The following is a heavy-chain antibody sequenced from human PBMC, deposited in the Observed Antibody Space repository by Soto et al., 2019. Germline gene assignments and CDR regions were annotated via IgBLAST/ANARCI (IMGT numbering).Heavy chain of an antibody. Sequence: ASVKVSCKVAGYTLTELSRHWVRQAPGKGREWMGGFDPEDGETIYAQKFQGRVTTTEDTSTDTAYMELSSLRSEDTAVYYCATVEVWRSNYHGWLAPSGQGTRVSVS. CDR1: GYTLTELS. D-gene: IGHD1-1*01. J-gene: IGHJ5*02. CDR3: ATVEVWRSNYHGWLAP. V-gene: IGHV1-24*01. CDR2: FDPEDGET.